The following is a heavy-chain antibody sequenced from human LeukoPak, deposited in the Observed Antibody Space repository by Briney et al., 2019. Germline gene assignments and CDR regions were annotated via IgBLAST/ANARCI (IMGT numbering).Heavy chain of an antibody. CDR3: AKDRGGTGDFDY. CDR2: INPDNGNA. Sequence: ASVKVSCKASGYLFVSYVIHWVRQAPGQRLEWMGWINPDNGNAEYSQKFQGRVTITRDPSATTAYMELSSLRSEDMAVYYCAKDRGGTGDFDYWGQGTLVTVSS. V-gene: IGHV1-3*01. J-gene: IGHJ4*02. CDR1: GYLFVSYV. D-gene: IGHD3-10*01.